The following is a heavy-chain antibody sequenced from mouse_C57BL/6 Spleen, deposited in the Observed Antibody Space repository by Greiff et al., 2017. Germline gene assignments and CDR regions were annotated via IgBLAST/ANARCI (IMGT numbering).Heavy chain of an antibody. V-gene: IGHV5-17*01. CDR1: GFTFSDYG. CDR3: ARRWGFAY. D-gene: IGHD1-1*02. J-gene: IGHJ3*01. CDR2: ISSGSSTI. Sequence: DVKLVESGGGLVKPGGSLKLSCAASGFTFSDYGMHWVRQAPEKGLEWVAYISSGSSTIYYADTVKGRFTISRDNAKNTLFLQMTSLRSEDTAMYYCARRWGFAYWGQGTLVTVSA.